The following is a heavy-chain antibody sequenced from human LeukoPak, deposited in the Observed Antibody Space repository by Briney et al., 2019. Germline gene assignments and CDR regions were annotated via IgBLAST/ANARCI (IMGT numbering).Heavy chain of an antibody. J-gene: IGHJ4*02. CDR2: MNANRGDT. CDR1: GYTFTSSY. D-gene: IGHD6-19*01. Sequence: GASVKVSCKASGYTFTSSYIHWVRQAPGEGLEWMGWMNANRGDTNYAQKFQGRVTMTRATSISTAFMELTSLRSDDTAVYYCARSLGSGWKDHWGQGTLVTVSS. V-gene: IGHV1-2*02. CDR3: ARSLGSGWKDH.